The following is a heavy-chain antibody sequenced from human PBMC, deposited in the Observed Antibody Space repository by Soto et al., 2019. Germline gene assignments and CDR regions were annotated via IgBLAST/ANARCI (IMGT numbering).Heavy chain of an antibody. Sequence: QVQLVQSGAEVKKPGSSVKVSCKASGGTFSSYTISWVRQAPGQGLEWMGRIIPILGIANYAQKFQGRVTITADKSTSTAYMELSSLRSEDTAMYYCEWFGDHNNWFDPWGQGTLVTVSS. CDR2: IIPILGIA. CDR3: EWFGDHNNWFDP. CDR1: GGTFSSYT. D-gene: IGHD3-10*01. V-gene: IGHV1-69*02. J-gene: IGHJ5*02.